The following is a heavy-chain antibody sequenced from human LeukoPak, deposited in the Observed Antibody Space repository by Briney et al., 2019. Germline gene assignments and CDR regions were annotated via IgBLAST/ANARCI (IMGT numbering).Heavy chain of an antibody. CDR3: ARGGSSSWYGGR. D-gene: IGHD6-13*01. Sequence: GGSLRLSCAASGFTFSIYWMSWVRQAPGKGLEWVANIKQDGSEKYYVDSVKGRFTISRDNAKNSLYLQMNSLRAEDTALYYCARGGSSSWYGGRWGQGTMVTVSS. J-gene: IGHJ3*01. CDR1: GFTFSIYW. CDR2: IKQDGSEK. V-gene: IGHV3-7*01.